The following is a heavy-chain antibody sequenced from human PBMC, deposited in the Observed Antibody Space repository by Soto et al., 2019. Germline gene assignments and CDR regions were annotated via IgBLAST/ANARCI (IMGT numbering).Heavy chain of an antibody. CDR1: GFTFSSYA. CDR3: AKDPGEDTYWFDY. V-gene: IGHV3-23*01. J-gene: IGHJ4*02. Sequence: VPVLESGGGLVQPGGSLRLSCAASGFTFSSYAMSWVRQAPGKGLEWVSSISGSGGSTYYADSVKGRFTISRDNSKNTLYLQMNSLRAEDTAVYYCAKDPGEDTYWFDYWGPGTLVTVSS. CDR2: ISGSGGST. D-gene: IGHD2-8*02.